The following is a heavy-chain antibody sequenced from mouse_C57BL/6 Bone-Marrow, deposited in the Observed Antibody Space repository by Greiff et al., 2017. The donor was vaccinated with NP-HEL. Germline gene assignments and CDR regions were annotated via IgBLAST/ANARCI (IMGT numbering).Heavy chain of an antibody. CDR1: GYTFTEYT. J-gene: IGHJ2*01. D-gene: IGHD1-1*01. V-gene: IGHV1-62-2*01. CDR3: ARHAGNYGSSLYYFDY. CDR2: FYPGSGSI. Sequence: QVHVKQSGAELVKPGASVKLSCKASGYTFTEYTIHWVKQRSGQGLEWIGWFYPGSGSIKYIEKFKDKATLTADKSSSTVYMELSRLTSEASAVYFGARHAGNYGSSLYYFDYWGQGTTLTVSS.